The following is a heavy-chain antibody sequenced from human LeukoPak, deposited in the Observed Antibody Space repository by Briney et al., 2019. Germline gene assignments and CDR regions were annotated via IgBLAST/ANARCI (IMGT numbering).Heavy chain of an antibody. CDR1: GFSFSTYA. CDR3: AKGHDYYYYMDV. V-gene: IGHV3-23*01. CDR2: ISGSGSST. Sequence: GGSLRLSCAASGFSFSTYAMSWVRQAPGKGLEWVSGISGSGSSTYYADSVKGRFTISRDNSKNTLYLQMNSLRAEDTAVYYCAKGHDYYYYMDVWGKGTTVTVSS. J-gene: IGHJ6*03.